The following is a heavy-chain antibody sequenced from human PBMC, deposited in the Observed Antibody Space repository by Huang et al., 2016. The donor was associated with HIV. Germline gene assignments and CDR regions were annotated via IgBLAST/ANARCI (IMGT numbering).Heavy chain of an antibody. V-gene: IGHV4-39*02. D-gene: IGHD2-2*03. CDR3: AREVRSVDTDRPDGYYYRGLDV. J-gene: IGHJ6*02. CDR1: GPSMTSSTFD. CDR2: VYFLANT. Sequence: QLRESGPGLVTPSETLSLTCSASGPSMTSSTFDWGWFRRPPGRGLEVIGSVYFLANTYYNPSLKSRVTISIDTANKQYSMRLTSVTAADTAVYFCAREVRSVDTDRPDGYYYRGLDVWGQGTTVIVSS.